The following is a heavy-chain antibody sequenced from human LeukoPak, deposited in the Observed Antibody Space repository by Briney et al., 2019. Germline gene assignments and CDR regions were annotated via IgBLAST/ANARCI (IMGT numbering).Heavy chain of an antibody. V-gene: IGHV3-30*02. CDR2: IRYDGSNK. CDR1: GFTFSSYG. Sequence: GGSLRLSCAASGFTFSSYGMHWVRQAPGKGLEWVAFIRYDGSNKYYADSVKGRFTISRDNSKNTLYLQMNSLRAEDTAVYYCAKDRQQQWPRGIIDYWGQGTLVTVSS. CDR3: AKDRQQQWPRGIIDY. D-gene: IGHD5-12*01. J-gene: IGHJ4*02.